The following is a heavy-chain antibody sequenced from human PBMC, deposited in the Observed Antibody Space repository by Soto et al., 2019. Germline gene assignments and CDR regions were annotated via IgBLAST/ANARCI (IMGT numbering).Heavy chain of an antibody. CDR2: TYYRSKWYN. CDR1: GDSVSSNSAA. Sequence: SQTLSLTCAISGDSVSSNSAAWNWIRQSPSRGLEWLGRTYYRSKWYNDYAVSVKSRITINPDTSKNQFSLQLNSVTPEDTAEYYCARVTATEINYYYYYYMDVWGKGTTVTVSS. J-gene: IGHJ6*03. CDR3: ARVTATEINYYYYYYMDV. D-gene: IGHD2-21*02. V-gene: IGHV6-1*01.